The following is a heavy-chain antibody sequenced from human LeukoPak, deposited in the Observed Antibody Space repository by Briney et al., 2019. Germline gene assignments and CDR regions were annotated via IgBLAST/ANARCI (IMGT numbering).Heavy chain of an antibody. V-gene: IGHV3-30-3*01. D-gene: IGHD3-3*01. Sequence: GGSLRLSCAASGFTFSSYAMHWVRQAPGKGLEWVAVISYDGSNKYYADSVKGRFTISRDNSKNSLYLQMNSLRAEDTAVYYCARDRHLYYDFWSEAGYYYYGMDVWGQGTTVTVSS. CDR1: GFTFSSYA. CDR3: ARDRHLYYDFWSEAGYYYYGMDV. CDR2: ISYDGSNK. J-gene: IGHJ6*02.